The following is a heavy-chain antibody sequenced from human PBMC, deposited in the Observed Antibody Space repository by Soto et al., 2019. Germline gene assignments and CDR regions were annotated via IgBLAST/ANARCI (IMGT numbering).Heavy chain of an antibody. Sequence: SETLSLTCAGYAGSFSGYSWSWIRQPPGKGLEWIGEINHSGSTNYNPSLKSRVIISVDTSKNQFSLKLSSVTAADTAVYYCARGQSADYGMDVWGQGTTVT. CDR3: ARGQSADYGMDV. J-gene: IGHJ6*02. V-gene: IGHV4-34*01. CDR2: INHSGST. CDR1: AGSFSGYS.